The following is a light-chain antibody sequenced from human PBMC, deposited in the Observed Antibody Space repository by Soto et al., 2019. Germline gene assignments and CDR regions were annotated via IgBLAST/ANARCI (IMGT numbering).Light chain of an antibody. CDR2: EVS. Sequence: QSVLTQPPSVSGSPGQSVTISCTGTSSDVGSYNRVSWYQQPPGTAPKLMIYEVSNRPSGVPDRFSGSKSGNTASLTTSGLQAEDEADYYCNSYTSSSTYVFGTGTKVTV. V-gene: IGLV2-18*03. CDR1: SSDVGSYNR. J-gene: IGLJ1*01. CDR3: NSYTSSSTYV.